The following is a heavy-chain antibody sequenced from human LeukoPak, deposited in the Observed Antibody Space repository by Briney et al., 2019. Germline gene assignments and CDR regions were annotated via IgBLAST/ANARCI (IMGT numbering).Heavy chain of an antibody. CDR2: IRSKAYGGTT. V-gene: IGHV3-49*04. D-gene: IGHD2-21*01. J-gene: IGHJ6*03. CDR3: TREGHIHYYYYMDV. Sequence: GGSLRLSCTASGFTFGDYAMSWVRQAPGKGLERVGFIRSKAYGGTTEYAASVKGRFTISRDDFKSIAYLQMNSLKTEDTAVYYCTREGHIHYYYYMDVWGKGTTVTISS. CDR1: GFTFGDYA.